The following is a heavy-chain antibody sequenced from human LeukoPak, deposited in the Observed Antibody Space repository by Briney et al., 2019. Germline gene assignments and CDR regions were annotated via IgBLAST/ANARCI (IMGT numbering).Heavy chain of an antibody. CDR3: AKSHYYGSGSIDY. CDR2: ISGSGGST. J-gene: IGHJ4*02. D-gene: IGHD3-10*01. CDR1: GFTFSSYA. Sequence: GGSLRLSCAASGFTFSSYAMSWVRQAPGKGLEWVSAISGSGGSTYYADSVKGRFTISRDNSKNTLYLQVNSLRAEDTAVYYCAKSHYYGSGSIDYWGQGTLVTVSS. V-gene: IGHV3-23*01.